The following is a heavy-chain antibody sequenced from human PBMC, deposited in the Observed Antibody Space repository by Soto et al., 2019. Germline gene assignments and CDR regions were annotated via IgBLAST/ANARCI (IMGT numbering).Heavy chain of an antibody. D-gene: IGHD2-2*01. CDR1: GFTFSDYW. V-gene: IGHV3-7*03. J-gene: IGHJ4*02. CDR2: IKFDGSEK. CDR3: VKDGGYCSSTTCYSPRNHYFDS. Sequence: PGGSLRLSCAASGFTFSDYWMSWVRQAPGKGPEWVANIKFDGSEKQYVDSVKGRFSIPRDNSRNSLFLQMNSLRAGDTAVYYCVKDGGYCSSTTCYSPRNHYFDSWGQGTLVTFSS.